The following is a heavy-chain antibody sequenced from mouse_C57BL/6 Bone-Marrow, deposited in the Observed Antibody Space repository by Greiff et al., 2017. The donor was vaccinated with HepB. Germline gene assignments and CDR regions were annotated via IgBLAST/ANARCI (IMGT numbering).Heavy chain of an antibody. CDR3: ARGVTTVVARYAMDY. D-gene: IGHD1-1*01. CDR2: IYPRSGNT. CDR1: GYTFTSYG. Sequence: QVQLQQSGAELARPGASVKLSCKASGYTFTSYGISWVKQRTGQGLEWIGEIYPRSGNTYYNEKFKGKATLTADKSSSTAYMELRSLTFEDSAVYFCARGVTTVVARYAMDYWGQGTSVTVSS. V-gene: IGHV1-81*01. J-gene: IGHJ4*01.